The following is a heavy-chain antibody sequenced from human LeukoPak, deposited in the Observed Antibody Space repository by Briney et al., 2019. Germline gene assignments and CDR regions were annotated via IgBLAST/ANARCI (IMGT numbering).Heavy chain of an antibody. Sequence: GGSLRLSCAASGFTFSSSAMTWVRQAPGKGLEWDSAIGGSGDTTHYADSVKGRFTISRDNSKNTPYLQMNSLRAEDTAVYYCARDLASVAVTTSDYWGQGTLVTVSS. CDR3: ARDLASVAVTTSDY. V-gene: IGHV3-23*01. CDR2: IGGSGDTT. CDR1: GFTFSSSA. J-gene: IGHJ4*02. D-gene: IGHD4-17*01.